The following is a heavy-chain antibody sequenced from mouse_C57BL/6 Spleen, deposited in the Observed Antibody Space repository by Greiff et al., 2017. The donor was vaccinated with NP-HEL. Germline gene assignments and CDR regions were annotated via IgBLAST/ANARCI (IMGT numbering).Heavy chain of an antibody. D-gene: IGHD4-1*01. Sequence: EVQLQESGPVLVKPGASVKMSCKASGYTFTDYYMNWVKQSHGKSLEWIGVINPYNGGTSYNQKFKGKATLTVDKSSSTAYMELNSLTSEDSAVYYCAREGTGRYFDYWGQGTTLTVSS. CDR3: AREGTGRYFDY. J-gene: IGHJ2*01. V-gene: IGHV1-19*01. CDR2: INPYNGGT. CDR1: GYTFTDYY.